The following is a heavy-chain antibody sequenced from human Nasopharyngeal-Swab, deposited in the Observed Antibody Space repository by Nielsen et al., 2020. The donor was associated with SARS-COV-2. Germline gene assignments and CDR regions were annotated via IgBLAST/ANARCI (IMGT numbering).Heavy chain of an antibody. D-gene: IGHD6-19*01. CDR2: IKTDGSET. CDR1: GFTFRSYW. Sequence: GGSLRLSCAASGFTFRSYWMHWVRQAPGKGLVWVARIKTDGSETSYADSVKGRFTISRDNSKNTLYLQMNSLRAEDTAVYYCARDGVRPGYSSGWKYYYYGMDVWGQGTTVTVSS. CDR3: ARDGVRPGYSSGWKYYYYGMDV. J-gene: IGHJ6*02. V-gene: IGHV3-74*01.